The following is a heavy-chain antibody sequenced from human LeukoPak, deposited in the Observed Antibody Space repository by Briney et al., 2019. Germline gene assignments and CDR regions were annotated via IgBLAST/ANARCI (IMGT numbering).Heavy chain of an antibody. Sequence: SQTLSLTCTVSGGSISSGSYYWSWLRQPAGKAPEWIGRIYTSGSTNYNPSLKSRVTISGDTSKNQVSLKLSSVTAADTAVYYCARERYYYDSSGENYYYYYMDVWGKGTTVTVSS. J-gene: IGHJ6*03. D-gene: IGHD3-22*01. CDR2: IYTSGST. CDR1: GGSISSGSYY. CDR3: ARERYYYDSSGENYYYYYMDV. V-gene: IGHV4-61*02.